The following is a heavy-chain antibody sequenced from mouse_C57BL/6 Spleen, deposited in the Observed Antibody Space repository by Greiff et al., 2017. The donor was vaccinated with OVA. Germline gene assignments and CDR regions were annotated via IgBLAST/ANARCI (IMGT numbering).Heavy chain of an antibody. Sequence: QVQLQQPGAELVKPGASVKLSCKASGYTFTSYWMHWVKQRPGQGLEWIGMIHPNGGSTNYNEKFKSKATLTVDKSSSTAYMQLSSLTSEDAAVYYCARGGIYYYGSSSLYLDYWGQGTTVTVSS. CDR2: IHPNGGST. CDR3: ARGGIYYYGSSSLYLDY. V-gene: IGHV1-64*01. CDR1: GYTFTSYW. J-gene: IGHJ2*01. D-gene: IGHD1-1*01.